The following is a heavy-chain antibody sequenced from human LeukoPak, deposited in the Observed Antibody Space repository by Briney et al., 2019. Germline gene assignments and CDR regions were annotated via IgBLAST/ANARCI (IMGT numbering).Heavy chain of an antibody. J-gene: IGHJ4*02. Sequence: SQTLSLTCAISGDSVSSSSSAWSWIRQSPSRGLEWLGRAYYRSKWHIDYAESVKSRITINPDTSKNEFSLQLNSVTPEDTAVYCCARNLRPDFDYWGQGTLVTVSS. CDR2: AYYRSKWHI. CDR1: GDSVSSSSSA. CDR3: ARNLRPDFDY. V-gene: IGHV6-1*01.